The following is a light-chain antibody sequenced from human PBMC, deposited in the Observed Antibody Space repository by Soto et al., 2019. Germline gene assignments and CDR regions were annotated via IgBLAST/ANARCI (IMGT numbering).Light chain of an antibody. CDR3: GTWDSSLSAVV. CDR1: SSNIGNNY. J-gene: IGLJ2*01. V-gene: IGLV1-51*02. CDR2: ENN. Sequence: QSVLTQPPSVSAAPGQKVTISCSGSSSNIGNNYVSSYQQLPGTAPKLLIYENNKRPSGIPARFSGSKSGTSATLGITGLQTGDEADYYCGTWDSSLSAVVFGGGTKLTVL.